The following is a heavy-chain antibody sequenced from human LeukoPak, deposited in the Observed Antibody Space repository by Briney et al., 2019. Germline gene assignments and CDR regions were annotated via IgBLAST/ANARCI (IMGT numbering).Heavy chain of an antibody. CDR3: ARQEEMATITPYYFDY. V-gene: IGHV3-7*01. J-gene: IGHJ4*02. Sequence: PGGSLRLSCAAPGFTFSSYWMSWVRQAPGKGLEWVANIKQDGSEKYYVDSVKGRFTISRDNAKNSLYLQMNSLRAEDTAVYYCARQEEMATITPYYFDYWGQGTLVTVSS. CDR1: GFTFSSYW. D-gene: IGHD5-24*01. CDR2: IKQDGSEK.